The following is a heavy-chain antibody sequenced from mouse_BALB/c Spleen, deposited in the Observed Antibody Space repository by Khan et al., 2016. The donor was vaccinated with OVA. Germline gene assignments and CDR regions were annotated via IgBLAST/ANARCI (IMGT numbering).Heavy chain of an antibody. J-gene: IGHJ4*01. V-gene: IGHV3-1*02. D-gene: IGHD2-1*01. CDR1: GYSITSGYS. Sequence: VQLKESGPDLVKPSQSLSLTCTVTGYSITSGYSWHWIRQFPGNKLEWMAYIYFSGSINYNPSLKSQISVTRDTSKNQFFLQLNSVTTEDTATYYCARDGNYMDYWSQGTSVTVSS. CDR3: ARDGNYMDY. CDR2: IYFSGSI.